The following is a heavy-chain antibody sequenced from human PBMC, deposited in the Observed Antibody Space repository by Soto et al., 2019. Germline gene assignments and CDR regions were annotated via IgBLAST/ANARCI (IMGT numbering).Heavy chain of an antibody. CDR2: ISGSGGST. CDR3: ARAYRDYYYYMDV. D-gene: IGHD4-4*01. V-gene: IGHV3-23*01. J-gene: IGHJ6*03. CDR1: GFTFSSYA. Sequence: GGSMRLSCAASGFTFSSYAMSWVRQAPGKGLEWVSAISGSGGSTYYADSVKGRFTISRDNSKNTLYLQMNSLRAEDTAVYYCARAYRDYYYYMDVWGKGTTVTVSS.